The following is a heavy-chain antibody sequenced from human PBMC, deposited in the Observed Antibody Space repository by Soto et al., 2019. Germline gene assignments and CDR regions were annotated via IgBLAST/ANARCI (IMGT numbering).Heavy chain of an antibody. Sequence: QVQRVDSGGGVVQPGRSLRLSCAASGFTFSNFGMHWVRQAPVKGLEWVAVISYDGNTKYYADSVKGRFTISRDNSKNTLYLQMDSLRVEDTAVYYCTSQVATGDWGQGTLVTVSS. CDR3: TSQVATGD. CDR2: ISYDGNTK. D-gene: IGHD5-12*01. CDR1: GFTFSNFG. J-gene: IGHJ4*02. V-gene: IGHV3-30*03.